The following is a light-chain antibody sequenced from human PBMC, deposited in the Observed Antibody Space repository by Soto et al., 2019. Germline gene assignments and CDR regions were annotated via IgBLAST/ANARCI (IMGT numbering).Light chain of an antibody. V-gene: IGKV3-20*01. CDR3: QHYGYSLWT. CDR1: QSVSSNY. CDR2: GAS. Sequence: EIVLTQSPATLSLSPGDRATLSCRASQSVSSNYLAWYQQKPGQAPRLLIYGASSRATGIPDRFSGSGSGTDFTLTISRLQPEDFAVYYCQHYGYSLWTFGQGTKVDI. J-gene: IGKJ1*01.